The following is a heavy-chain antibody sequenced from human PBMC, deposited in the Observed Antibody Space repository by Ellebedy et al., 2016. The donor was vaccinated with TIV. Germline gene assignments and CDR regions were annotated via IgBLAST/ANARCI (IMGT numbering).Heavy chain of an antibody. Sequence: PGGSLRLSCAASGFTFSGSTMHWVRQAPGKGLEWIGRVRTKANNYATAYGESVKGRFTISRDDSKSTAYLQMNSLKPEDTAVYYCTRSVYPSDCGGDCLTYAFELWGQGTMVTVSP. CDR2: VRTKANNYAT. J-gene: IGHJ3*01. CDR1: GFTFSGST. V-gene: IGHV3-73*01. D-gene: IGHD2-21*02. CDR3: TRSVYPSDCGGDCLTYAFEL.